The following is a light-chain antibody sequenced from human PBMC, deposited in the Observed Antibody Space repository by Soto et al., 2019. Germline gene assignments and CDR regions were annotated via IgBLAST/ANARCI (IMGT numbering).Light chain of an antibody. CDR1: SGSIASNY. CDR3: QSYDRSNPVV. Sequence: NFMLTQPHSVSESPGETVSISCTRSSGSIASNYVRWYQQRPGSAPTTVIYEDNQRPTGVPDRFSGSIDSSSNSASLTITGLKTEDEAGYCCQSYDRSNPVVFGGGTKLTVI. CDR2: EDN. V-gene: IGLV6-57*04. J-gene: IGLJ2*01.